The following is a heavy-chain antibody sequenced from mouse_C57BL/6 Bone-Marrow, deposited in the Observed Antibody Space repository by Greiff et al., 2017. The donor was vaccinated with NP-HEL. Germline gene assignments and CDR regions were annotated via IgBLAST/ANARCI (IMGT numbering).Heavy chain of an antibody. J-gene: IGHJ3*01. CDR1: GFTFSSYA. D-gene: IGHD2-3*01. CDR3: TREGRRWLLLAY. V-gene: IGHV5-9-1*02. Sequence: EVKLVESGEGLVKPGGSLKLSCAASGFTFSSYAMSWVRQTPEKRLEWVAYISSGGDYIYYADTVKGRFTISRDNARNTLYLQMSSLKSEDTAMYDCTREGRRWLLLAYWGQGTLVTVSA. CDR2: ISSGGDYI.